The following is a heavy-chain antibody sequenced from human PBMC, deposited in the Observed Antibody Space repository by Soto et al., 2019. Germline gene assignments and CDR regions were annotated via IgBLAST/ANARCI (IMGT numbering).Heavy chain of an antibody. CDR3: ARRVGSSGVFYFDY. CDR1: GGSISSSSYY. V-gene: IGHV4-39*01. D-gene: IGHD6-19*01. J-gene: IGHJ4*02. Sequence: SETLSLTCTVSGGSISSSSYYWGWIRQPPGKGLEWIGSIYYSGSTYYNPSLKSRVTISVDTSKNQFSLKLSSVTAADTAVYYCARRVGSSGVFYFDYWGQGTLVTVSS. CDR2: IYYSGST.